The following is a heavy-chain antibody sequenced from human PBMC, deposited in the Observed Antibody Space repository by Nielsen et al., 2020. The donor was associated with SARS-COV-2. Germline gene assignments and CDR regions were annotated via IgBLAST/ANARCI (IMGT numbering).Heavy chain of an antibody. V-gene: IGHV1-46*01. CDR2: INLSAGST. J-gene: IGHJ4*02. CDR3: ATPITVDYFDY. Sequence: ASVKVSCKASGDTFPIDNIHWLRQAPGQGLEWIGIINLSAGSTDSAQKFKGRVTMTRETSASTVYLALTSLKSEDTAVYYCATPITVDYFDYWGQGTLVTVSS. CDR1: GDTFPIDN.